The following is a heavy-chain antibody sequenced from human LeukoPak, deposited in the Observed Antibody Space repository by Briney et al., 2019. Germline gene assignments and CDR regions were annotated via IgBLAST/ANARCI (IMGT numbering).Heavy chain of an antibody. CDR3: ARELRWSSNWFDP. D-gene: IGHD4-23*01. V-gene: IGHV4-38-2*02. Sequence: SETLSLTCSVSNYSISTDYYWGWIRQPPGKGLEWIGTMYHSGSTYYNPSLKSRVTISVDTSKNQFSLKLSSVTAADTAVYYCARELRWSSNWFDPWGQGTLVTVSS. CDR1: NYSISTDYY. J-gene: IGHJ5*02. CDR2: MYHSGST.